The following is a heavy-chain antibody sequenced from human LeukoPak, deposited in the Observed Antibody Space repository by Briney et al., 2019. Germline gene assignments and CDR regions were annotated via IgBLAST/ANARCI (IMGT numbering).Heavy chain of an antibody. D-gene: IGHD2-15*01. J-gene: IGHJ5*02. CDR1: GGSISSGDYY. CDR2: IYYSGST. V-gene: IGHV4-30-4*01. CDR3: ARRRGSGGSSFPP. Sequence: SQTLSLTCTVSGGSISSGDYYWSWIRQPPGKGLEWIGYIYYSGSTYYNPSLKSRVTISVDTSKNQFSLKLSSVTAADTAVYYCARRRGSGGSSFPPWGQGTLVTVSS.